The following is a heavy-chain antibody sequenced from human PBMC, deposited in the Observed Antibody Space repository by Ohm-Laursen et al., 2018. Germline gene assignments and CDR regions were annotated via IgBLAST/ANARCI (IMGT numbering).Heavy chain of an antibody. CDR3: AKGYYYDTSGYYLID. Sequence: SLRLSCAASGFTFSSYAMSWVRQAPGKGLEWVAVISLDGSNKYYADSVKGRFTISRDNSKNTLYLQMNTLGVEDTAVYYCAKGYYYDTSGYYLIDWGQGTLVTVSS. CDR1: GFTFSSYA. J-gene: IGHJ4*02. CDR2: ISLDGSNK. V-gene: IGHV3-30*18. D-gene: IGHD3-22*01.